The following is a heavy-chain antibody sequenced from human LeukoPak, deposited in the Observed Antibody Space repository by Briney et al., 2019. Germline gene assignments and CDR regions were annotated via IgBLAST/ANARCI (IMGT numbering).Heavy chain of an antibody. CDR1: GYRFTQLS. CDR2: FDLVHGDT. D-gene: IGHD5-18*01. V-gene: IGHV1-24*01. Sequence: ASVKVSCTASGYRFTQLSRHWVRQAPGKGLECLGGFDLVHGDTIYAQKFQGRVTMTEDTSTDTSYMELSSLGSEDTAVYFCTAGRAYSLLDFWGQGTLVIVSS. J-gene: IGHJ4*02. CDR3: TAGRAYSLLDF.